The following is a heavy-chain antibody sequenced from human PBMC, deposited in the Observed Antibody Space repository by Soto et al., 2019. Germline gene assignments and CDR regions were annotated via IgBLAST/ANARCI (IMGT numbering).Heavy chain of an antibody. CDR1: GFTFSSYA. CDR2: ISGSGGST. V-gene: IGHV3-23*01. D-gene: IGHD2-2*02. CDR3: AKEGCSSTSCYKGFDY. Sequence: RLSCAPSGFTFSSYAMSWVRQAPGKGLEWVSAISGSGGSTYYADSVKGRFTISRDNSKNTLYLQMNSLRAEDTAVYYCAKEGCSSTSCYKGFDYWGQGTLVTVSS. J-gene: IGHJ4*02.